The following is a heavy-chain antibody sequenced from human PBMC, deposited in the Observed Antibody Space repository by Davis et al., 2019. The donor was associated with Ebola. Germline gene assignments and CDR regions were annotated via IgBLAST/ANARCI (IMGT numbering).Heavy chain of an antibody. J-gene: IGHJ5*02. CDR2: IYYSGST. CDR3: ARVDYDCWSGYSNWFDP. D-gene: IGHD3-3*01. Sequence: SETLSLTCTVSGGSISSYYWSWIRQPPGKGLEWIGYIYYSGSTNYNPSLKSRVTISVDTSKNQFSLKLSSVTVADTAVYYCARVDYDCWSGYSNWFDPWGQGTLVTVSS. CDR1: GGSISSYY. V-gene: IGHV4-59*01.